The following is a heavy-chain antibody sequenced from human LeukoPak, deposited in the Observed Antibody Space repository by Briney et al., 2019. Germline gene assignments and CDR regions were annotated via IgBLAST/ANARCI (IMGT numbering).Heavy chain of an antibody. CDR3: AKDGVAMVRGVFDY. CDR1: GFTFSSYG. Sequence: GGSLRLSCAASGFTFSSYGMSWVRQAPGKGLEWVSSISGSGDSTYYADSVKGRFTISRDNSKNTLYLQMNSLRAEDTAVYYCAKDGVAMVRGVFDYWGQGTLVTVSS. D-gene: IGHD3-10*01. V-gene: IGHV3-23*01. J-gene: IGHJ4*02. CDR2: ISGSGDST.